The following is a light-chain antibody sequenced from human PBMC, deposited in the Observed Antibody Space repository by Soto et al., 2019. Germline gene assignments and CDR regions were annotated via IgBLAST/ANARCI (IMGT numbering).Light chain of an antibody. CDR3: CSYAGRTTWV. CDR1: DSDIGGYNL. V-gene: IGLV2-23*01. Sequence: QSVLTQPASVSGSPGQSITISCTGSDSDIGGYNLVSWYQQHPGKAPKVLLYEGNERPSGVSNRFSGSKSGNTASLTISGLQDEDEADYYCCSYAGRTTWVFGGGTKLTVL. J-gene: IGLJ3*02. CDR2: EGN.